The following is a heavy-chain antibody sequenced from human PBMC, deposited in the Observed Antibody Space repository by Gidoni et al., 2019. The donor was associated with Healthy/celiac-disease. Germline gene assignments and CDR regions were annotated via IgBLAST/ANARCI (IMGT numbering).Heavy chain of an antibody. CDR1: GFTFDDYA. CDR2: ISWNSGSI. D-gene: IGHD5-18*01. CDR3: AKGSGPSWIQLWLRYFQH. Sequence: EVQLVESGGGLVQPGRSLRLSCAASGFTFDDYAMHWVRQAPGKGLEWVSGISWNSGSIGDADSVKGRFTISRDNAKNSLYLQMNSLRAEDTALYYCAKGSGPSWIQLWLRYFQHWGQGTLVTVSS. V-gene: IGHV3-9*01. J-gene: IGHJ1*01.